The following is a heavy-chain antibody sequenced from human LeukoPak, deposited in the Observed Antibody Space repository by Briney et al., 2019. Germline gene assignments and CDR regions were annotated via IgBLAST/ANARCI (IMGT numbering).Heavy chain of an antibody. Sequence: SETLSLTCSVSGGSISGYYWSWIRQPPGKGLEWIGYISYSGSTNYNPSLKSRVTISVDTSKNQFSLKLTSVTAADTAVYYCASERRGYYSFFDYWGQGTLVTVSS. D-gene: IGHD3-3*01. J-gene: IGHJ4*02. V-gene: IGHV4-59*01. CDR2: ISYSGST. CDR3: ASERRGYYSFFDY. CDR1: GGSISGYY.